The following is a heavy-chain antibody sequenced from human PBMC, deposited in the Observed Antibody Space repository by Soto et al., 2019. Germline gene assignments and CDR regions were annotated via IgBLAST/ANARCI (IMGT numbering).Heavy chain of an antibody. CDR2: INPNSGGT. D-gene: IGHD3-22*01. V-gene: IGHV1-2*02. J-gene: IGHJ6*02. CDR3: ARSPTYYYDSSGYPPTDYYGMDV. Sequence: ASVKVSCKASGYTFTGYYMHWVRQAPGQGLEWMGWINPNSGGTNYAQKFQGRVTMTRDTSISTAYMELSRPRSEDTAVYYCARSPTYYYDSSGYPPTDYYGMDVWGQGTTVTVSS. CDR1: GYTFTGYY.